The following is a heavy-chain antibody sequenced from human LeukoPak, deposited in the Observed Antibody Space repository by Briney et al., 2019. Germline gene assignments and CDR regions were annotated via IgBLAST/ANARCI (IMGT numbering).Heavy chain of an antibody. Sequence: SQTLSLTCTVSGGSISSGSYYWSWIRQPAGKGLEWIGRIYTSGSTNYNPSLKSRVTISVDTSKNQFSLKLSSVTAADTAVYYCARESPRVTAKNDYWGQGTLVTVSS. D-gene: IGHD2-21*02. J-gene: IGHJ4*02. CDR2: IYTSGST. V-gene: IGHV4-61*02. CDR3: ARESPRVTAKNDY. CDR1: GGSISSGSYY.